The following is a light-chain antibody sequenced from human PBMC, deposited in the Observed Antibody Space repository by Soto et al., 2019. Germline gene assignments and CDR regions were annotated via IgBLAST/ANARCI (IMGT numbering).Light chain of an antibody. Sequence: QSALTQPASVSGSPGQSITISCTGTSSDVGGYNYVSWYQQHPGKAPKLMIYDVSNRPSGVSNRFSGSKSGNTASLTISGLQAEDVSDYYCSSYTSSITLFYVFGTGTKVNVL. V-gene: IGLV2-14*01. CDR2: DVS. CDR1: SSDVGGYNY. CDR3: SSYTSSITLFYV. J-gene: IGLJ1*01.